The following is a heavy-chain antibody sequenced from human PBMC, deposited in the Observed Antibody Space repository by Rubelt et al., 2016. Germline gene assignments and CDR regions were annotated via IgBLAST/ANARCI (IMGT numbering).Heavy chain of an antibody. J-gene: IGHJ6*02. D-gene: IGHD6-13*01. CDR2: MNPNSGKT. V-gene: IGHV1-8*01. Sequence: PGASVKVSCKTSGYTFNNYDFNWVRQATGQGLEWMGWMNPNSGKTHYAQKLQGRVTMTWNNSVSTADMELSSLTSDDTAVYFCARIAAAGILGSYGMDVWGQGTTVTVSS. CDR1: GYTFNNYD. CDR3: ARIAAAGILGSYGMDV.